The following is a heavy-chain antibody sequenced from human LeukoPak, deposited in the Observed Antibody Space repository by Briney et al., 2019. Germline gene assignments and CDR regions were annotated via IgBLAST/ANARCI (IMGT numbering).Heavy chain of an antibody. CDR3: ARGWRARIAVAGDYLDY. Sequence: GGSLRLSCAASGFTFSSYWMSWVRQAPGKGLEWVANIKQDGSEKYYVDSVKGRFTISRDNAKNSLYLQMNSLRAEDTAVYYCARGWRARIAVAGDYLDYWGQGTLVTVSS. J-gene: IGHJ4*02. CDR1: GFTFSSYW. V-gene: IGHV3-7*01. D-gene: IGHD6-19*01. CDR2: IKQDGSEK.